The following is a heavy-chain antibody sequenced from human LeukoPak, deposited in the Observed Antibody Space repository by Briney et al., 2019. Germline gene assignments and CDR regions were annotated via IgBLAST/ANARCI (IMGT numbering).Heavy chain of an antibody. D-gene: IGHD6-19*01. J-gene: IGHJ4*02. Sequence: PSETLSLTCAVYGGSFSGYYWSWIRQPPGKGLEWIGYIYYSGSTNYNPSLKSRVTISVDTSKNQFSLKLSSVTAADTAVYYCARGASEFDYWGQGTLVTVSS. CDR1: GGSFSGYY. V-gene: IGHV4-59*01. CDR3: ARGASEFDY. CDR2: IYYSGST.